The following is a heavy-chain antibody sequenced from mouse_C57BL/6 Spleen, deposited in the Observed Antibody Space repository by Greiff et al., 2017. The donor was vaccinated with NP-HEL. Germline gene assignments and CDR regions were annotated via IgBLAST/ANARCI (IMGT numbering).Heavy chain of an antibody. D-gene: IGHD2-4*01. CDR3: ARWDYDYLYYFDY. V-gene: IGHV1-55*01. J-gene: IGHJ2*01. Sequence: VQLQQPGAELVKPGASVKMSCKASGYTFTSYWITWVKQRPGQGLEWIGDIYPGSGSTNYNEKFKSKATLTVDTSSSTAYMQLSSLTSEDSAVYYCARWDYDYLYYFDYWGQGTTLTVSS. CDR2: IYPGSGST. CDR1: GYTFTSYW.